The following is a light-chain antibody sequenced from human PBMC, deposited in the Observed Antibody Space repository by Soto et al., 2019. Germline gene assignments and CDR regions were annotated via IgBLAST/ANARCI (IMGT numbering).Light chain of an antibody. CDR1: QSISDW. Sequence: DIQMTQSPSTLSASVGDRVTITCRASQSISDWLAWFQQKPGKAPKVLIYDASTLESGVPSRFSGSGSGKEFTLTISSLQPEDSATYYCQQHNSYPWTFGQGTKADIK. J-gene: IGKJ1*01. V-gene: IGKV1-5*01. CDR3: QQHNSYPWT. CDR2: DAS.